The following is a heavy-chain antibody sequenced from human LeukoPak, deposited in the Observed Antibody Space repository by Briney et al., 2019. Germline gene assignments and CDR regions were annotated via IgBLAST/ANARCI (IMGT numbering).Heavy chain of an antibody. CDR3: VRGLQSRAY. J-gene: IGHJ4*02. V-gene: IGHV3-7*01. Sequence: PGGSLRLSCAPSGFVFTSYGMSWVRQAPGKGLEWVANIRQDGSEKYYVDSVKGRFTISRDNTKNSLYLQMDSLRVDDTAVYYCVRGLQSRAYWGQGTLVTVSS. CDR2: IRQDGSEK. CDR1: GFVFTSYG.